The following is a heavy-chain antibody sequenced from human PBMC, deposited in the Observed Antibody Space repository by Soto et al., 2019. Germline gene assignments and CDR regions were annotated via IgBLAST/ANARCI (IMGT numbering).Heavy chain of an antibody. CDR1: GFTFSDYG. V-gene: IGHV3-33*01. CDR2: IWYDGSEK. J-gene: IGHJ6*02. D-gene: IGHD3-10*01. Sequence: QVQLVESGGGVVQPGRSLRLSCAASGFTFSDYGMHWVRQAPGKGLEWVAVIWYDGSEKYYSDFVKGRFTISRDNSKNTLYLQMNSLRAEDTAVYYCAREFYYASGSSRPYYYYGMDVWGQGTTVTVSS. CDR3: AREFYYASGSSRPYYYYGMDV.